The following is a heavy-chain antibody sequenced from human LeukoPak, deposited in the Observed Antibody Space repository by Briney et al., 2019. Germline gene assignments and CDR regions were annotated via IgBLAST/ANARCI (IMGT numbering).Heavy chain of an antibody. CDR1: GYSIRSYY. V-gene: IGHV4-59*08. J-gene: IGHJ4*02. Sequence: SETVSLTCNVSGYSIRSYYWSWLRQPPGKGLEWIAYFSHSGTTNYNPSLKSRVIISVDTSNHQFSLTLRSVTAADTAVYYCARHLDYDSGGYFYPYFDDWGQGTLVTVSS. CDR3: ARHLDYDSGGYFYPYFDD. CDR2: FSHSGTT. D-gene: IGHD3-22*01.